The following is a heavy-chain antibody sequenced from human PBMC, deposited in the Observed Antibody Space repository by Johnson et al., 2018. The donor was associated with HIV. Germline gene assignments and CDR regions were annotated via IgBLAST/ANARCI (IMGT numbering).Heavy chain of an antibody. CDR1: AFTVSSNY. J-gene: IGHJ3*02. Sequence: VQLVESGGGFIQPGGSLRLSCAASAFTVSSNYMSWVRQAPGTGLEWVSIIYPGGRTYYTDAVKGRFTISRDNPDNTPFLQMNSRRADDTAMYYCALSTSWSIAFDIWGQGTMVTVSS. CDR2: IYPGGRT. V-gene: IGHV3-53*01. D-gene: IGHD6-13*01. CDR3: ALSTSWSIAFDI.